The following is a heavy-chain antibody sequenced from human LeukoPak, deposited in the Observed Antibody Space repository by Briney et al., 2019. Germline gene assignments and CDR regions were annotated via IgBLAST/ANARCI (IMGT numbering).Heavy chain of an antibody. J-gene: IGHJ3*02. CDR3: ARVGMTSIADAFDI. Sequence: PSETLSLTCTVSGYSISDGCYWGWIRQPPGRGLERIGSIYHSGSTYYNPSLTSRVTMSVDTSKNQFSPKLSSVTAADTAVYYCARVGMTSIADAFDIWGQGTMVSVSS. D-gene: IGHD2-21*02. V-gene: IGHV4-38-2*02. CDR1: GYSISDGCY. CDR2: IYHSGST.